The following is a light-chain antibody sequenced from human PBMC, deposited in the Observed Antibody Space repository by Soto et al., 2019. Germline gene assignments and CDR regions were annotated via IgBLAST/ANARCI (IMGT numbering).Light chain of an antibody. CDR2: GNT. J-gene: IGLJ1*01. Sequence: QSALTQPPSVSGAPGQRVTISCTGSSSNIGAGYEVNWYQHLPGAAPKLLIYGNTNRPSGVPDRFSGSKSGTSASLAITGLQAEDEADYYCQSYDSSLSALYVFGTGT. V-gene: IGLV1-40*01. CDR3: QSYDSSLSALYV. CDR1: SSNIGAGYE.